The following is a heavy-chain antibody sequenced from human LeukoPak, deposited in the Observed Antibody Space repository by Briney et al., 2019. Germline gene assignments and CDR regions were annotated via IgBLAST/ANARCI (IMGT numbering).Heavy chain of an antibody. CDR1: GGTFSSYA. CDR3: AREYYGSGSYYNAPFDY. D-gene: IGHD3-10*01. J-gene: IGHJ4*02. Sequence: ASVKVSCKASGGTFSSYAISWVRQAPGQGLEWMGGILPIFGTANYAQKFQGRVTITADKSTSTAYMELSSLRSEDTAVYYCAREYYGSGSYYNAPFDYWGQGTLVTVSS. V-gene: IGHV1-69*06. CDR2: ILPIFGTA.